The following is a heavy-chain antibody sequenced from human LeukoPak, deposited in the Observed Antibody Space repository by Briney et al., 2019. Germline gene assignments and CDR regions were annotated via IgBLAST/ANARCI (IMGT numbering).Heavy chain of an antibody. D-gene: IGHD3-9*01. J-gene: IGHJ4*02. CDR3: ARGPGSSTGYYGAFDL. CDR2: IIPLFNTA. CDR1: GGTLGSFT. V-gene: IGHV1-69*13. Sequence: SVKVSCKASGGTLGSFTFIWVRQAPGQGLEWMGAIIPLFNTATYAQEFQGRVTITSDESTNTVFMEVSSLTTDDTAVYYCARGPGSSTGYYGAFDLWGQGTLVTVSS.